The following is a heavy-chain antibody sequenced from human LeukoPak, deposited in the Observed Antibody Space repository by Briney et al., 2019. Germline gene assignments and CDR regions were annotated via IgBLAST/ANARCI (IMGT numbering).Heavy chain of an antibody. CDR2: IIPIFGTA. Sequence: SVTVSCKASGGTFISYAISWVRQAPGQGLEWMGGIIPIFGTANYAQKFQGRVTITTDESTSTAYMELSSLRSEDTAVYYCAGCIAAHYYYMDVWGKGTTVTVSS. CDR3: AGCIAAHYYYMDV. D-gene: IGHD6-6*01. J-gene: IGHJ6*03. V-gene: IGHV1-69*05. CDR1: GGTFISYA.